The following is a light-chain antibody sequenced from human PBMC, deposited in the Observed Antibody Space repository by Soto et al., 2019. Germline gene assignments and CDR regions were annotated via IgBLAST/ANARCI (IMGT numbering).Light chain of an antibody. CDR1: QSVSGF. J-gene: IGKJ5*01. Sequence: EIVMTQSPATLSVSPGERATLSCRASQSVSGFLAWYQHKPGQAPRLLIYGASTRATGIPARFSGSGSGTEFTLTISSLQSVDFAVYYCQQYNNWPITFGQGTRLEIK. CDR2: GAS. CDR3: QQYNNWPIT. V-gene: IGKV3-15*01.